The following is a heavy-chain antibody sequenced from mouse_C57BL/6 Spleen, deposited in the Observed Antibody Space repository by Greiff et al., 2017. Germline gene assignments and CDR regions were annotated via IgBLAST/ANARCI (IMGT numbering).Heavy chain of an antibody. Sequence: QVQLQQSGPGLVQPSQSLSITCTVSGFSLTSYGVHWVRQSPGKGLEWLGVIWSGGSTDYNAAFISRLSISKDNSKSQVFFKMNSLQADDTAIYYCARNSGYEGYYGGYFDVWGTGTTVTVSS. CDR1: GFSLTSYG. CDR2: IWSGGST. J-gene: IGHJ1*03. CDR3: ARNSGYEGYYGGYFDV. D-gene: IGHD2-3*01. V-gene: IGHV2-2*01.